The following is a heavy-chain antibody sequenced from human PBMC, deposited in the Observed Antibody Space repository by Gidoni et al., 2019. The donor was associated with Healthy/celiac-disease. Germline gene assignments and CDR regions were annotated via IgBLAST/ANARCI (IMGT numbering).Heavy chain of an antibody. J-gene: IGHJ4*02. D-gene: IGHD3-9*01. V-gene: IGHV4-34*01. CDR2: IYHSGST. CDR1: GGSFCGYY. Sequence: QEQLQQWGAGLLKPSETLSLTCDVYGGSFCGYYWGWIRQPPGKGLEWIGEIYHSGSTNYNPSLKSRVTISVDTSKNQFSRKLSSVTAADTAVYYCARWNDILTGTDYWGQGTLVTVSS. CDR3: ARWNDILTGTDY.